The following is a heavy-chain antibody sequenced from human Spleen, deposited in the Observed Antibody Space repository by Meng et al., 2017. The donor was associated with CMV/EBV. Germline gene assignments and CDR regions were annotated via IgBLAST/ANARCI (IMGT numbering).Heavy chain of an antibody. CDR1: GYTFTNFG. V-gene: IGHV1-18*01. D-gene: IGHD3-10*01. Sequence: ASVKVSCKASGYTFTNFGINWVRQAPGQGLEWMGWISANNGDTNYAPGFQDRVTMTTDTSTSTAYMELRSLRSDDTAVYYCARSGLVRGGMDVWGQGTTVTVSS. J-gene: IGHJ6*02. CDR3: ARSGLVRGGMDV. CDR2: ISANNGDT.